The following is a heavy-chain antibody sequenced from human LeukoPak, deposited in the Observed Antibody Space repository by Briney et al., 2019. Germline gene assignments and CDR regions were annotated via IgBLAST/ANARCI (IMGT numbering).Heavy chain of an antibody. D-gene: IGHD3-22*01. Sequence: PSETLSLTCTVSGGSISSGSYYWSWIWQPAGKGLEWIGRIYTSGSTNYNPSLKSRVTISVDTSKNQFSLKLSSVTAADTAVYYCARTGSSGYYYHYWGQGTLVTVSS. V-gene: IGHV4-61*02. J-gene: IGHJ4*02. CDR2: IYTSGST. CDR1: GGSISSGSYY. CDR3: ARTGSSGYYYHY.